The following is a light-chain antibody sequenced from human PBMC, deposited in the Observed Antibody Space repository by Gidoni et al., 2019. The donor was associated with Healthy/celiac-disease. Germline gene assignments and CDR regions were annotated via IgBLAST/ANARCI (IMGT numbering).Light chain of an antibody. CDR3: QQSYSTTHT. CDR1: QSISSY. V-gene: IGKV1-39*01. J-gene: IGKJ2*01. CDR2: AAS. Sequence: DIQITQSPSSLSASVGDRVTITCRASQSISSYLNWYQQKPGKAPKLLIYAASSLESGDPSRFSGSGSGTDFTLTISSLQPEDFATYYCQQSYSTTHTFGQXTKLEIK.